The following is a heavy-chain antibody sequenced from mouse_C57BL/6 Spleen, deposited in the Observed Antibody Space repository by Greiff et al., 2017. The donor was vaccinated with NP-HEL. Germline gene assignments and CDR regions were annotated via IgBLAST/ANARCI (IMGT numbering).Heavy chain of an antibody. CDR2: ISNGGGST. CDR3: ARQGRSYWYFDV. J-gene: IGHJ1*03. V-gene: IGHV5-12*01. Sequence: EVQRVESGGGLVQPGGSLKLSCAASGFTFSDYYMYWVRQTPEKRLEWVAYISNGGGSTYYPDTVKGRFTISRDNAKNTLYLQMSRLKSEDTAMYYCARQGRSYWYFDVWGTGTTVTVSS. CDR1: GFTFSDYY.